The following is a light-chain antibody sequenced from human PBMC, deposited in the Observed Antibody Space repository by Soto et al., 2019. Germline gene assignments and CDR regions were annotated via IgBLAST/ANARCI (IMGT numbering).Light chain of an antibody. J-gene: IGKJ2*01. CDR3: HQSYSTPYT. Sequence: DIELTQSPSSLSASVGDRATITCRASQSISSYVTWYQQKPVKATKLLLYAASSLQTGVPSRFIGSGSGTDFTPSISRLQPADFATYYCHQSYSTPYTFGQGTKLEIK. CDR1: QSISSY. V-gene: IGKV1-39*01. CDR2: AAS.